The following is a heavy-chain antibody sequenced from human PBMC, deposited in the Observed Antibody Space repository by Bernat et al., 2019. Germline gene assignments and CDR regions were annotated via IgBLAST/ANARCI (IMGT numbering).Heavy chain of an antibody. D-gene: IGHD3-22*01. J-gene: IGHJ3*02. CDR2: ISYDGSNK. Sequence: QVQLVESGGGVVQPGRSLRLSCAASGFTFSSHGMHWVRQAPGKGLEWVAVISYDGSNKYYADSVKGRFTISRDNSKNTLYLQMNSLRAEDTAVYYCAKNYYDSTPGIGGQGTMVTVSS. CDR1: GFTFSSHG. V-gene: IGHV3-30*18. CDR3: AKNYYDSTPGI.